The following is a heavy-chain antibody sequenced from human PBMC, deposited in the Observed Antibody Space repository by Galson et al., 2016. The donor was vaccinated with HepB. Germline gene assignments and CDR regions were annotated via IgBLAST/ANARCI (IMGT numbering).Heavy chain of an antibody. V-gene: IGHV3-33*01. Sequence: SLRLSCAASGFTFSGYGMHWVRQAPGKGLEWVAVIWFDGSNKYYADSVKGRFTISRDNSKNTLYLQMNSLRAEDTAVFYCARDRARWLQSTPFDYWGQGTLVTVSS. CDR1: GFTFSGYG. J-gene: IGHJ4*02. CDR3: ARDRARWLQSTPFDY. CDR2: IWFDGSNK. D-gene: IGHD5-24*01.